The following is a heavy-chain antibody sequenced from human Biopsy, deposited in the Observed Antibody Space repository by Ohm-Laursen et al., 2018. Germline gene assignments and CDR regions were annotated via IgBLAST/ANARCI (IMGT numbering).Heavy chain of an antibody. V-gene: IGHV3-23*01. CDR3: AKVSPTILSSFDY. Sequence: SLRLSCAASGFTFSTYAMSWARQAPGKGLERVSSITSSGASTDFADSVKGRFTISRDNSKNTLYLQMNSLRAEDTAVYYCAKVSPTILSSFDYWGQGTLVTVSS. CDR1: GFTFSTYA. CDR2: ITSSGAST. D-gene: IGHD3-9*01. J-gene: IGHJ4*02.